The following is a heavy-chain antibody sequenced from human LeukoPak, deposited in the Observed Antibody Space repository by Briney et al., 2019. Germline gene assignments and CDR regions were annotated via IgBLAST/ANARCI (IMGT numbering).Heavy chain of an antibody. Sequence: PGGSLRLSCAASGFTFSSYEMIWVRQAPGKGLEWVSYISSSSSTMYYADSVKGRFTISRDNAKNSLYLQMNSLRDEDTAVYYCAKAILPDGSGSCYFDYWGQGTLVTVSS. V-gene: IGHV3-48*02. CDR3: AKAILPDGSGSCYFDY. J-gene: IGHJ4*02. CDR2: ISSSSSTM. CDR1: GFTFSSYE. D-gene: IGHD3-10*01.